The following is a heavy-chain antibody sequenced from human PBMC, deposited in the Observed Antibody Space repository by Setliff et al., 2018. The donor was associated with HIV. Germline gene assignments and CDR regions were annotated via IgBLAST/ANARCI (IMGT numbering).Heavy chain of an antibody. CDR2: IHPTGHI. D-gene: IGHD3-22*01. J-gene: IGHJ5*02. V-gene: IGHV4-34*01. CDR3: ASRIYYYDSSRVLREEGFDP. Sequence: ASETLSLTCVAYGGSLSSYYWNWIRQTPGKGLEWIGEIHPTGHINYNPSYKSRVTISADTSKNQFSLKLNSVTAADTAVYYCASRIYYYDSSRVLREEGFDPWGQGTLVTVSS. CDR1: GGSLSSYY.